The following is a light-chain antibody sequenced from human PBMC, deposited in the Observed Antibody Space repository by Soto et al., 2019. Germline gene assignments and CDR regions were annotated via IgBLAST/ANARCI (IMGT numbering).Light chain of an antibody. CDR2: DNS. V-gene: IGLV1-40*01. J-gene: IGLJ7*01. CDR1: SSNIGAGYD. CDR3: QSYDSSLSGAV. Sequence: QSALTQPPSVSGAPGQRVTISCTGSSSNIGAGYDVHWYQQLPGTAPKLLIYDNSTRPSGVPDRFSGSKSGTSASLAITGLQAEDEADYYCQSYDSSLSGAVFGGGTQLTVL.